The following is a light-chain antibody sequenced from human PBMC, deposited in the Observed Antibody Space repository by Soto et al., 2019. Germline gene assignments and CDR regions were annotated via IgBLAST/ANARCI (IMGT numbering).Light chain of an antibody. J-gene: IGKJ1*01. V-gene: IGKV3-15*01. CDR2: AAS. CDR3: QKYNNWPLT. CDR1: QSISRN. Sequence: EVVMTPSPATPSVSAGVRVTLCCRASQSISRNLAWYQQKPGQAPRLLIYAASTRATGLPDRFSGSGSGTEFTLTISSLQSEDFAVYSCQKYNNWPLTCGQGTRGDIK.